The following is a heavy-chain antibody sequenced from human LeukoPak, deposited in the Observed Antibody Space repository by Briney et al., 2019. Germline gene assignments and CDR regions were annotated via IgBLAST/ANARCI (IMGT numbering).Heavy chain of an antibody. CDR1: GYSVTGYC. CDR3: ARDLITILGVVIPNHFDY. Sequence: GASVKVSCKASGYSVTGYCMHWVRQAPGQGLEWMGWINPNSGGTNYAQKFQGRVTMTRDTSISTAYMELSRLRSDDTAVYYCARDLITILGVVIPNHFDYWGQGTLVTVSS. V-gene: IGHV1-2*02. D-gene: IGHD3-3*01. CDR2: INPNSGGT. J-gene: IGHJ4*02.